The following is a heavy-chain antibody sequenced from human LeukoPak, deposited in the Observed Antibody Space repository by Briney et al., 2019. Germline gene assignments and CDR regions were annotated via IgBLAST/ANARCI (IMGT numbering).Heavy chain of an antibody. D-gene: IGHD6-6*01. Sequence: ASVKVSCKASGYTFTSYGISWVRQAPGQGLEGMGWISAYNGNTNYAQKLQGRVTMTTDTSTSTAYMELRSLRSDDTAVYYCARGVGRGYSSSFFYYYYYMDVWGKGTTVTVSS. CDR2: ISAYNGNT. CDR3: ARGVGRGYSSSFFYYYYYMDV. CDR1: GYTFTSYG. J-gene: IGHJ6*03. V-gene: IGHV1-18*01.